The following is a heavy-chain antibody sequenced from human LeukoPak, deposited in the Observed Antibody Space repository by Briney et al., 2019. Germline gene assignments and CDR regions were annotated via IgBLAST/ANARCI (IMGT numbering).Heavy chain of an antibody. J-gene: IGHJ5*02. D-gene: IGHD2-2*01. Sequence: PGGSLRLSCAASGFTFSSYAMRWVRQAPGKGLEWVSAISGSGGSTYYVDSVKGRFTISRDNSKNTLYLQMNSLRAEDTAVYYCASTVVPIALPPRWFDPWGQGTLVTVSS. CDR2: ISGSGGST. V-gene: IGHV3-23*01. CDR3: ASTVVPIALPPRWFDP. CDR1: GFTFSSYA.